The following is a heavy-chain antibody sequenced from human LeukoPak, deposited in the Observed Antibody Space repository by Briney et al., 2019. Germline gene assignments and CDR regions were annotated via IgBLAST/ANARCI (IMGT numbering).Heavy chain of an antibody. J-gene: IGHJ4*02. D-gene: IGHD4-23*01. CDR1: GHTLTALS. CDR2: FDPEDGEA. CDR3: ARGDYGGNPDY. Sequence: ASVKVSCKISGHTLTALSIYWVRQAPGKGLEWMGNFDPEDGEAIFAQRFQGRVTMTTDTSTTTAYMELRSLRSDDTAMYYCARGDYGGNPDYWGQGTLVTVSS. V-gene: IGHV1-24*01.